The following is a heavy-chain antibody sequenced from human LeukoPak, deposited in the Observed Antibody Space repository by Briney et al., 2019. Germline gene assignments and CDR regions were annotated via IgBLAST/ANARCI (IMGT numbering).Heavy chain of an antibody. J-gene: IGHJ3*02. Sequence: SETLSLTCTVSGGSISSYYWSWIRQPPGKGLEWIGYIYYSGSTNYNPSLKSRVTISVDTSKNQFSLKLSSVTAADTAVYYCARDIPIYGDPPRAFDIWGQGTMVTVSS. CDR1: GGSISSYY. CDR3: ARDIPIYGDPPRAFDI. V-gene: IGHV4-59*01. D-gene: IGHD4-17*01. CDR2: IYYSGST.